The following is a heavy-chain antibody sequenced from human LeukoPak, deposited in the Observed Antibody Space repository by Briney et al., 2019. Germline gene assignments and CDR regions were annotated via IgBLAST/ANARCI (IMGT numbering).Heavy chain of an antibody. J-gene: IGHJ4*02. CDR1: GFTFSSYA. CDR2: ISYDGSNK. V-gene: IGHV3-30-3*01. Sequence: PGRSLRLSCAASGFTFSSYAMHWVRQAPGKGLEWVAVISYDGSNKYYADSVKGRFTISRDNSKNTLYLQMNSLRAEDTAVYYCARGSPRVGRLFDYWGQGTLVTVSS. D-gene: IGHD2-15*01. CDR3: ARGSPRVGRLFDY.